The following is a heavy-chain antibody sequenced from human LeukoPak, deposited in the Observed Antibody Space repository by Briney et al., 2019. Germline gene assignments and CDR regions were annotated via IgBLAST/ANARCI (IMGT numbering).Heavy chain of an antibody. J-gene: IGHJ4*02. Sequence: ASVKVSCKASGYTFTTYDINWVRQASGQGLEWMGWMSPKSGKTGYAQKFQGRVTITRDTSISTAYMELSSLTSEDTAVYYCARTPPRGLIDYWGQGTLVTVSS. D-gene: IGHD3-16*01. CDR2: MSPKSGKT. V-gene: IGHV1-8*02. CDR3: ARTPPRGLIDY. CDR1: GYTFTTYD.